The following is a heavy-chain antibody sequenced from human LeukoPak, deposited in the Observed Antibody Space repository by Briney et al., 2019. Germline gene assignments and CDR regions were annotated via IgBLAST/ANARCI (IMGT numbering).Heavy chain of an antibody. V-gene: IGHV4-34*01. D-gene: IGHD3-16*01. J-gene: IGHJ6*02. CDR1: GGSFSGYY. CDR2: INHSGST. CDR3: ARHGGPAYYYYGMDV. Sequence: PSETLSLTCAVYGGSFSGYYWSWIRQPPGKGLEWIGEINHSGSTNYNPSLKSRVTISVDTSKNQFSLKLSSVTAADTAVYYCARHGGPAYYYYGMDVWGQGTTVTVSS.